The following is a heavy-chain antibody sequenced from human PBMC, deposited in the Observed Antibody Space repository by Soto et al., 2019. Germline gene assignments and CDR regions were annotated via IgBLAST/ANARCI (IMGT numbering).Heavy chain of an antibody. J-gene: IGHJ4*02. V-gene: IGHV3-11*01. CDR3: ARDFGREVWYCSGGSCYFDY. D-gene: IGHD2-15*01. CDR2: ISSSGSTI. CDR1: GFTFSDYY. Sequence: GGSLRLSCAASGFTFSDYYMSWIRQAPGKGLEWVSYISSSGSTIYYADSVKGRFTISRDNAKNSLYLQMNSLRAEDTAVYYCARDFGREVWYCSGGSCYFDYWGQGTLVTVSS.